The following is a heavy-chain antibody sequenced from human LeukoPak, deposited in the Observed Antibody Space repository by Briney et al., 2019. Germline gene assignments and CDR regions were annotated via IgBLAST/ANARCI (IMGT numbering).Heavy chain of an antibody. Sequence: SETLSLTCTVSGGSISSSSYYWGWIRQPPGKGLEWIGSIYYSGSTYYNPSLKSRVTISVDTSKNQFSLKLSSVTAADTAVYYCASSGGYIVGANGGDYWGQGTLVTVSS. CDR3: ASSGGYIVGANGGDY. V-gene: IGHV4-39*01. D-gene: IGHD1-26*01. CDR1: GGSISSSSYY. CDR2: IYYSGST. J-gene: IGHJ4*02.